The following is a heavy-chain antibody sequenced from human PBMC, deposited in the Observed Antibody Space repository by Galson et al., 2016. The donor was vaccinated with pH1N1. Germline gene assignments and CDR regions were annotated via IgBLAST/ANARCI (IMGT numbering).Heavy chain of an antibody. Sequence: PALVKPTQTLTLTCTFSGFSLSTSGVGVGWIRQPPGKALEWLALIYWDDDKRYSPSLKSRLTITKDTSKNRVVLTMTNMDPVDTATYYCAHSGYGDYVGGLHYWGQGTLVTVSS. CDR1: GFSLSTSGVG. CDR2: IYWDDDK. D-gene: IGHD4-17*01. J-gene: IGHJ4*02. V-gene: IGHV2-5*02. CDR3: AHSGYGDYVGGLHY.